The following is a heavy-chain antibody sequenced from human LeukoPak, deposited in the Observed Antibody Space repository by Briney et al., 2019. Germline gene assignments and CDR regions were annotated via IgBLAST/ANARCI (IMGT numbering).Heavy chain of an antibody. V-gene: IGHV1-24*01. CDR1: GYTFTELS. Sequence: GASVKVSCKVSGYTFTELSMHWVRQAPGKGLEWMGGFDPEHAETIYAQKFQGRVTMTEDTSTDTAYMELSSLRSEDTAVYYCVTVDYYDSSNYYYGGYWGQGTLVTVSS. J-gene: IGHJ4*02. D-gene: IGHD3-22*01. CDR2: FDPEHAET. CDR3: VTVDYYDSSNYYYGGY.